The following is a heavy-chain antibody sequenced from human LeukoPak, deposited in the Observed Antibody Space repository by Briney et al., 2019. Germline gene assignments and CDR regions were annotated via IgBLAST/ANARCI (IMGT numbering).Heavy chain of an antibody. Sequence: SETLSLTCTVSGGSISSYHWSWIRQPPGKGLQWIGFIYSSGSTNFNPSLKSRVTISVDTSKNQFSLKLSSVTAADTAVYYCARYGLFSFDYWGQGTLVTVSS. J-gene: IGHJ4*02. CDR3: ARYGLFSFDY. CDR2: IYSSGST. CDR1: GGSISSYH. V-gene: IGHV4-59*08. D-gene: IGHD3-10*01.